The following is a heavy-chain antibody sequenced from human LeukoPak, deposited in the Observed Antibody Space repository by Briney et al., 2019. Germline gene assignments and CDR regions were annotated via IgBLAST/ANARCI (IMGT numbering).Heavy chain of an antibody. J-gene: IGHJ4*02. D-gene: IGHD3-10*01. CDR2: IKQDGSEK. CDR1: GFTFSSYW. Sequence: GGSLRLSCAASGFTFSSYWMSWVRQAPGKGLEWVANIKQDGSEKYYVDSVKGRFTISRDNAKNPLYLQMNSLRAEDTAVYYCARSDGSGDFDYWGQGTLVTVSS. V-gene: IGHV3-7*01. CDR3: ARSDGSGDFDY.